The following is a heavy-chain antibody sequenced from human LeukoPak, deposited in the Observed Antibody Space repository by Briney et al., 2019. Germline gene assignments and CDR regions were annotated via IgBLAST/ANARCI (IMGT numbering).Heavy chain of an antibody. J-gene: IGHJ4*02. CDR1: GFIFSNHG. CDR3: ARRGPYFDY. CDR2: ISSTSADI. D-gene: IGHD3-10*01. V-gene: IGHV3-21*05. Sequence: GGSLRLSCTASGFIFSNHGMNWVRQAPGKGLEWISYISSTSADIYYVDSVKGRFTISRDNAKNSLYLQMNSLRAEDTAIYYCARRGPYFDYWGQGILVTVSS.